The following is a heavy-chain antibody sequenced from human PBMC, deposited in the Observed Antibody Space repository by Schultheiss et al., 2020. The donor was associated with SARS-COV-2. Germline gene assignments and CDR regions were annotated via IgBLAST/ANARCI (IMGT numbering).Heavy chain of an antibody. V-gene: IGHV4-39*01. J-gene: IGHJ3*02. CDR1: GGSISSSSYY. CDR3: ARQAYYYDSSGYYARDAFDI. CDR2: INHSGST. Sequence: SQTLSLTCTVSGGSISSSSYYWSWIRQPPGKGLEWIGEINHSGSTNYNPSLKSQVTISVDTSKNQFSLKLSSVTAADTAVYYCARQAYYYDSSGYYARDAFDIWGQGTMVTVSS. D-gene: IGHD3-22*01.